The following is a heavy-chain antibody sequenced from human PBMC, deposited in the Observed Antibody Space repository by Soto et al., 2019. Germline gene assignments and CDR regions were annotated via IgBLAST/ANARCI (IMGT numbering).Heavy chain of an antibody. CDR3: AKDRRWGTIAMDV. J-gene: IGHJ6*02. CDR1: GFTFNTYG. Sequence: QVQLVESGGGVVQPGRSLRLSCAASGFTFNTYGMHWVRQAPGKGLEWVAVIWYDGSNKYYEDSVKGRFTISRDNSKNTLYLQMNSLRAEDTAVYYCAKDRRWGTIAMDVWVQGTTLTVSS. D-gene: IGHD3-16*01. CDR2: IWYDGSNK. V-gene: IGHV3-33*06.